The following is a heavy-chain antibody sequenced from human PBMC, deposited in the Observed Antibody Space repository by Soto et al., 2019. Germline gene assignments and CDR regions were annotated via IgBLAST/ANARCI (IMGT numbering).Heavy chain of an antibody. CDR1: GGSFSGYY. V-gene: IGHV4-34*01. CDR2: INHSGST. CDR3: ARGLGDYINSRHLDV. D-gene: IGHD4-4*01. J-gene: IGHJ6*04. Sequence: SETLSLTCAVYGGSFSGYYWSWIRQPPGKGLEWIGEINHSGSTNYNPSLKSRVTISVDTSKNQFSLKLSSVTAADTAVYYCARGLGDYINSRHLDVWGKGTTVTVSS.